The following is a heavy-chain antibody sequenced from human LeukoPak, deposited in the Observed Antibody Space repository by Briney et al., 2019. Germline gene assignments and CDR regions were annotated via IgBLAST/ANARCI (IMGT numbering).Heavy chain of an antibody. Sequence: SETLSLTCTVSGGSISTYYWSWVRQPPGKGLEWIGYGYYSGSTDYIPSLKSRVTISVDTSKNQFSLKLSSVTAADTAVYYCAREGKVIAPSWFDPWGQGTLATVSS. D-gene: IGHD2-21*01. CDR3: AREGKVIAPSWFDP. J-gene: IGHJ5*02. CDR2: GYYSGST. V-gene: IGHV4-59*12. CDR1: GGSISTYY.